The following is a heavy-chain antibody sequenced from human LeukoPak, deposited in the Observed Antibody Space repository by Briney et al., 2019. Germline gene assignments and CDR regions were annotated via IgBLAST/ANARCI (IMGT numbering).Heavy chain of an antibody. CDR2: ITSSSYI. J-gene: IGHJ4*02. D-gene: IGHD5-18*01. Sequence: PGGSLRLSCSASGFTFSIYSLNWVRQAPGKGLEWVSSITSSSYIYYADSVKGRFTISRDNAKNSLFLQMNSLRAEDTAVYYCARDRRHSHSGFDSWGQGTLVTVSS. CDR1: GFTFSIYS. CDR3: ARDRRHSHSGFDS. V-gene: IGHV3-21*01.